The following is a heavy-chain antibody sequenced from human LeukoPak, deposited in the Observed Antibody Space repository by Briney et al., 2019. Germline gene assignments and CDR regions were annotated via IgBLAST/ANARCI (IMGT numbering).Heavy chain of an antibody. CDR1: GFTLSSYA. D-gene: IGHD3-10*01. CDR2: ISGSGGST. J-gene: IGHJ3*02. V-gene: IGHV3-23*01. CDR3: AKDLQWFGEAPDDAFDI. Sequence: GGSLRLSRAPSGFTLSSYAISWVRQAPGKGLEWVLTISGSGGSTYYADSVKGRFTISRDNSKNTLYLQMNSLRAEDTALYYCAKDLQWFGEAPDDAFDIWGQGTMVTVSS.